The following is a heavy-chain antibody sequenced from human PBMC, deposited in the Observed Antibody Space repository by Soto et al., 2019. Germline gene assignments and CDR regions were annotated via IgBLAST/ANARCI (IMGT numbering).Heavy chain of an antibody. D-gene: IGHD1-20*01. CDR3: ARPNLYNWNQVDAFDI. V-gene: IGHV3-66*04. CDR2: IYSGGST. Sequence: HPGGSLRLSCAASGFTVSSNYMSWVRQAPGKGLEWVSVIYSGGSTYYADSVKGRFTISRDNSKNTLYLQMNSLRAEDTAVYYCARPNLYNWNQVDAFDIWGQGTMVTVSS. CDR1: GFTVSSNY. J-gene: IGHJ3*02.